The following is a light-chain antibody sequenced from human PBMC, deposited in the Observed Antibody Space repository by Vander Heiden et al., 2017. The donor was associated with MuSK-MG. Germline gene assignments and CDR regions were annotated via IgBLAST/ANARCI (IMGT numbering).Light chain of an antibody. CDR3: AVWADSLHGLV. J-gene: IGLJ3*02. Sequence: QSVLTQPPSASGPPGQRVTISCSGSNSNVGSNTVNWYQHLPGTAPKVLIYSNNQRPSGVPDRFSGSKSGTSASLDISGLQSEDEADYYCAVWADSLHGLVFGGGTKLTVL. CDR2: SNN. V-gene: IGLV1-44*01. CDR1: NSNVGSNT.